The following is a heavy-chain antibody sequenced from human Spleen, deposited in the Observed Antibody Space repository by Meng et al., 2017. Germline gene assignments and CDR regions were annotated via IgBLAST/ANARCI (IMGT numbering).Heavy chain of an antibody. V-gene: IGHV1-69*05. CDR1: GGIFSNYV. CDR3: ARVLRDGYNFYFDY. J-gene: IGHJ4*02. CDR2: INAVFGTT. Sequence: SVKVSCKALGGIFSNYVIGWVRQAPGQGLEWMGGINAVFGTTNYAQKFQGRVTITTDESTSTVYMELTRLTSEDTAVYYCARVLRDGYNFYFDYWGQGTLVTVSS. D-gene: IGHD5-24*01.